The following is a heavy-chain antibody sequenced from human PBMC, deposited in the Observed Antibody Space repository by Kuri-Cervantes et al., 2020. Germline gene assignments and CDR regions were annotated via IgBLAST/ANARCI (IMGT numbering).Heavy chain of an antibody. CDR2: ISYDGSNK. Sequence: GGSLRLSCAAAGFTFSSDVMHWVRQAPGKGLEGVAVISYDGSNKYYADAVKGRFTISRDNSKNTLYLQMNSRRAEDTAVYYCARDRLRGTSCMGYWGQGTLVTVSS. CDR3: ARDRLRGTSCMGY. V-gene: IGHV3-30*03. CDR1: GFTFSSDV. D-gene: IGHD2-2*01. J-gene: IGHJ4*02.